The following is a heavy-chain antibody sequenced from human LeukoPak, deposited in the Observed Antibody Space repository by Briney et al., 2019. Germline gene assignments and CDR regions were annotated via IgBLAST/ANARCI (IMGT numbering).Heavy chain of an antibody. CDR2: IIPIFGTA. D-gene: IGHD2-15*01. V-gene: IGHV1-69*13. J-gene: IGHJ3*02. CDR3: ARIYCSGGSCYLDALDI. Sequence: GASVKVSCKASGGTFSSYAISWVRQAPGQGLEWMGGIIPIFGTANYAQKFQGRVTITADESTSTAYMELSSLRSEDTAVYYCARIYCSGGSCYLDALDIWGQGTMVTVSS. CDR1: GGTFSSYA.